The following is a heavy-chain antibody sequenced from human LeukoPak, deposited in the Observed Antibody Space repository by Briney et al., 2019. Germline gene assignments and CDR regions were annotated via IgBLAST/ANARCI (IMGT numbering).Heavy chain of an antibody. J-gene: IGHJ5*02. CDR3: ARHEYSGSYYGLSWFDP. V-gene: IGHV4-39*01. Sequence: PSETLSLTCAVSGGSISSSGYYWGWIRQPPGKGLEWIASIYYGGSTYYNPSLKSRVTISVDTSKNQLSLKLSSLTAADTAVYYCARHEYSGSYYGLSWFDPWGQGTLATVSS. D-gene: IGHD1-26*01. CDR2: IYYGGST. CDR1: GGSISSSGYY.